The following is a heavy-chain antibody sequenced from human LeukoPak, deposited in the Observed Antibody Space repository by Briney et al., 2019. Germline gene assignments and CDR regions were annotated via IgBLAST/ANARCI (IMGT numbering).Heavy chain of an antibody. CDR3: ARDGDYGGINWFDP. D-gene: IGHD4-23*01. V-gene: IGHV3-48*04. Sequence: PGGSLRLSCAASGFTFSSYWMHWVRQAPGKGLEWVSYISSSGSTIYYADSVKGRFTISRDNAKNSLYLQMNSLRAEDTAVYYCARDGDYGGINWFDPWGQGTLVTVSS. CDR1: GFTFSSYW. CDR2: ISSSGSTI. J-gene: IGHJ5*02.